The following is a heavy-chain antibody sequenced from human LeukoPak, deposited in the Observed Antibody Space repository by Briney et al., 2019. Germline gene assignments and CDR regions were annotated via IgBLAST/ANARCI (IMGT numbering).Heavy chain of an antibody. Sequence: GGSLRLSCAASGFTFDDYGMSWARQAPGKGLEWVSGINWDGGSTGYADSVKGRFTISRDNAKNFLYLQMNSLRAEDTALYYCARTVSSSGWSDNAFDIWGQGTMVTVSS. J-gene: IGHJ3*02. D-gene: IGHD6-19*01. V-gene: IGHV3-20*04. CDR3: ARTVSSSGWSDNAFDI. CDR1: GFTFDDYG. CDR2: INWDGGST.